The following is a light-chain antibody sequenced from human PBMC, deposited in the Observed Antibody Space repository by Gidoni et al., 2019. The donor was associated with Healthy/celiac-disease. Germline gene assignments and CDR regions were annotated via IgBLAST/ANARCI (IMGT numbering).Light chain of an antibody. J-gene: IGKJ1*01. Sequence: DIVLIHSQPSLPVSPGQRATITCRASESVSFLGINLIHWYQQKPGQPHKLLIHQESNKDPGVPARFSGSGSGTDLTLTINPVEANDAANYYYLQSKNFPWTFGQXTKVEIK. CDR2: QES. CDR3: LQSKNFPWT. V-gene: IGKV6-21*01. CDR1: ESVSFLGINL.